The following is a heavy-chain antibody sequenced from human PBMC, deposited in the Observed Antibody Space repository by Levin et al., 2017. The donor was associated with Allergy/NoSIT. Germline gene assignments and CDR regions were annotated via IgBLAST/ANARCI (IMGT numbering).Heavy chain of an antibody. V-gene: IGHV3-23*01. Sequence: GGSLRLSCAASGFTFSSYGMSWVRQAPGKGLEWVSAISRSGDITYYADSVRGRFTISRDNSKNTLYLHMNSLRVEDTAVYYCAKERGSGVVTNFDYWGQGTLVTVSS. D-gene: IGHD2-21*02. CDR3: AKERGSGVVTNFDY. CDR2: ISRSGDIT. J-gene: IGHJ4*02. CDR1: GFTFSSYG.